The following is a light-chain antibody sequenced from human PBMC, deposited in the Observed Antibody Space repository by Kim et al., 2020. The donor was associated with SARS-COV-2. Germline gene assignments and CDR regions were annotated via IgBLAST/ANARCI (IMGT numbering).Light chain of an antibody. V-gene: IGLV2-14*03. Sequence: VSRYQPRPGSAPILVIYYVSKRPSGISSRFSGSRSANTASLTISGLQAEDDGDYYCSSYTISYTYVFGSGTKVTVL. J-gene: IGLJ1*01. CDR3: SSYTISYTYV. CDR2: YVS.